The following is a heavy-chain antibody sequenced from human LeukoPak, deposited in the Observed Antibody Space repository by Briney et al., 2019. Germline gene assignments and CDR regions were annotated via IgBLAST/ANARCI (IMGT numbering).Heavy chain of an antibody. J-gene: IGHJ6*02. D-gene: IGHD4-23*01. CDR3: AKTLYYYYGMDV. CDR1: GFTVSSNY. V-gene: IGHV3-53*01. CDR2: IYSGGST. Sequence: GGSLRLSCAASGFTVSSNYMSWVRQAPGKGLEWVSVIYSGGSTYYADSVRGRFTISRDNSKNTLYLQMNSLRAEDTAVYYCAKTLYYYYGMDVWGQGTTVTVSS.